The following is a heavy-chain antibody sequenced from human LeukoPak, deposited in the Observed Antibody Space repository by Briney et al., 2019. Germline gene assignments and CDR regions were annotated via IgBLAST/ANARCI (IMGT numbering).Heavy chain of an antibody. D-gene: IGHD1/OR15-1a*01. V-gene: IGHV3-30*18. Sequence: PGGSLRLSCAASGFPFSSYGMHWVRQAPGKGLEWVAVISYDGSNKYYADSVKGRFTISRDNSKNTLYLQMNSLRAEDTAVYYCAKGSVKQGDYFDYWGQGTLVTVSS. CDR3: AKGSVKQGDYFDY. CDR2: ISYDGSNK. J-gene: IGHJ4*02. CDR1: GFPFSSYG.